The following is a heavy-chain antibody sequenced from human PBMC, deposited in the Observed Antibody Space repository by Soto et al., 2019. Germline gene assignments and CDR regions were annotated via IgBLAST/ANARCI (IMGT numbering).Heavy chain of an antibody. CDR3: ARGPYGSSNWFDP. Sequence: QVQLQESGPGLVKPSETLSLTCTVSGASIRSHYWSWIRQPPGKGLAWIGYIYFSGSNIYNPSLRSRVTMSVDTSKNHFSLKLSSATAADTAVYYCARGPYGSSNWFDPWGQGTLVTVSS. CDR2: IYFSGSN. CDR1: GASIRSHY. D-gene: IGHD6-13*01. V-gene: IGHV4-59*11. J-gene: IGHJ5*02.